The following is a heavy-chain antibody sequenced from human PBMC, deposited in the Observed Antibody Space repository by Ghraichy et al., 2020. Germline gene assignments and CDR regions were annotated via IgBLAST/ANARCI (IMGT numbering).Heavy chain of an antibody. CDR3: ARGDYGDYFRPFDP. D-gene: IGHD4-17*01. CDR1: GGTFSPYV. Sequence: SVKVSCKASGGTFSPYVISWMRQAPGDGLEWMGGIIPISGATNYAQNLKDRVTITADESTSTAYMELSSLRSEDTAVYYCARGDYGDYFRPFDPWGRGTLVTVSS. CDR2: IIPISGAT. J-gene: IGHJ2*01. V-gene: IGHV1-69*13.